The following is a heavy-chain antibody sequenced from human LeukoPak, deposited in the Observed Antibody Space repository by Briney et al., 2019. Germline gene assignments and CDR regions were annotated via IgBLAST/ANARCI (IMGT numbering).Heavy chain of an antibody. V-gene: IGHV4-59*01. J-gene: IGHJ3*02. D-gene: IGHD5-24*01. CDR1: DGSISSYY. Sequence: SETLSLTCTVSDGSISSYYWSWIRQPPGKGLEWTGYIYYSGSTNYNPSLKSRVTISVDTSKNQFSLKLSSVTAADTAVYYCARNRMATIVHDAYDIWGQGTMVTVSS. CDR3: ARNRMATIVHDAYDI. CDR2: IYYSGST.